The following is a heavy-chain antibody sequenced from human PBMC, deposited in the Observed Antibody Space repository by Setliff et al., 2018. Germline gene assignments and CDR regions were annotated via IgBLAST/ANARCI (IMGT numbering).Heavy chain of an antibody. V-gene: IGHV4-4*02. Sequence: LSLTCAVSGGSISSSNWWSWVRQPPGKGLEWIGEIYHRGSTNYNPSLKSRVTISVDKSKNQFSLKLSSVTAADTAVYYCARDWGSSGWYFDYWGQGTLVTVSS. D-gene: IGHD6-19*01. J-gene: IGHJ4*02. CDR1: GGSISSSNW. CDR2: IYHRGST. CDR3: ARDWGSSGWYFDY.